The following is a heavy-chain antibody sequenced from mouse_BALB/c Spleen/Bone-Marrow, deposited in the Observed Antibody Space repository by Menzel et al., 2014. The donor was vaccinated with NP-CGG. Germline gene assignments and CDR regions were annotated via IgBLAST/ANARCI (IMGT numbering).Heavy chain of an antibody. CDR1: GYTFTSYT. J-gene: IGHJ3*01. D-gene: IGHD2-1*01. CDR3: AREVYGKPFAY. V-gene: IGHV1-4*01. Sequence: VKLVESGAELARPGASVKMSCKASGYTFTSYTMRWVKQRPGQGLEWIGYINPSSGYTNYNQKFKDKATLTADKSSSTAYMQLSSLTSEDSAVYYCAREVYGKPFAYWGQGTLVTVSA. CDR2: INPSSGYT.